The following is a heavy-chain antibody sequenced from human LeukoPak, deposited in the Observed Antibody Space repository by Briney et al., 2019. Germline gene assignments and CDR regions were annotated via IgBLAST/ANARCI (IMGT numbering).Heavy chain of an antibody. J-gene: IGHJ4*02. CDR2: ISDNGGGT. Sequence: GGSLRLSCSASGFTFSSYLMHWVRQAPGKGLEYVSGISDNGGGTYYGDSVKGRFTIARDNSKNALYPQMSSLRAEDTAVYYCVLGTTLKFYFDDWGQGTLVTVSS. CDR3: VLGTTLKFYFDD. V-gene: IGHV3-64D*06. CDR1: GFTFSSYL. D-gene: IGHD1-26*01.